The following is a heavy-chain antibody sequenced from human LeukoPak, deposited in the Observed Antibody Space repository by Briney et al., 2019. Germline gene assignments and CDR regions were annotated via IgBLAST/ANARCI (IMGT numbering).Heavy chain of an antibody. J-gene: IGHJ4*02. V-gene: IGHV3-30*04. CDR2: ISYDGSNK. Sequence: GGALILSCAASGFTFSSYAMHLVRQAPGKGLVRVAVISYDGSNKYYADSVKDRCTISRDNSKNTLYLQMNSLRAEDTAVYYCARDEGTMVRGVIRSFDYWGQGTLVTVSS. CDR1: GFTFSSYA. CDR3: ARDEGTMVRGVIRSFDY. D-gene: IGHD3-10*01.